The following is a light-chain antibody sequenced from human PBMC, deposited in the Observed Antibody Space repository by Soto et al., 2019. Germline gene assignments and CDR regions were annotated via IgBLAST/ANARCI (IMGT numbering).Light chain of an antibody. CDR2: DAS. V-gene: IGKV3-11*01. J-gene: IGKJ5*01. CDR1: QRVSNY. CDR3: QQRSSWPTIT. Sequence: EVGLTQSSATLSLSPGERATLSCRASQRVSNYLAWYQQKPGQAHRLLIYDASSRATGIPDRFSGSGSGTDFTLTISSLEPEDFSVYYCQQRSSWPTITFGPGTRLEIK.